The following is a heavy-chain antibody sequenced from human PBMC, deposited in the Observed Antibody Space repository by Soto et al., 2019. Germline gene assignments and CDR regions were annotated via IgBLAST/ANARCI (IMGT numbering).Heavy chain of an antibody. D-gene: IGHD1-26*01. V-gene: IGHV4-34*01. CDR2: INYSERT. CDR3: ARGSRGSFSPFDY. J-gene: IGHJ4*02. CDR1: GGSFSGYY. Sequence: LPETLSLTCALYGGSFSGYYWSWIRQPPGMGLEWLGEINYSERTNYNPSLKSRVTISADTSKNQFSLNLSSVTAADTAVYYCARGSRGSFSPFDYWGQGTQVTVSS.